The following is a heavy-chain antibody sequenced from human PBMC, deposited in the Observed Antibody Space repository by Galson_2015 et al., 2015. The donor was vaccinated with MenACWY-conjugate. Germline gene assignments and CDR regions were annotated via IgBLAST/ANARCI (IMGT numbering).Heavy chain of an antibody. CDR2: IDWDDDK. V-gene: IGHV2-70*11. Sequence: PALVKPTQTLTLTCTFSGFSLSTSGMCVSWIRQPPGKALEWLARIDWDDDKYYSPSLKTRLTISKDTSKNQVVLTMTNMDPVDTATYYCARDRFLEWLLDDKDRFETSGTYYYGMGVWGQGTTVTVSS. CDR3: ARDRFLEWLLDDKDRFETSGTYYYGMGV. CDR1: GFSLSTSGMC. D-gene: IGHD3-3*01. J-gene: IGHJ6*02.